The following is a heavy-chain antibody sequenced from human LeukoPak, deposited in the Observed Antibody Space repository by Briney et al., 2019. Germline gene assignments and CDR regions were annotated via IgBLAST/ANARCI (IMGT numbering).Heavy chain of an antibody. CDR2: ISGSGGST. Sequence: PGGSLRLSCAASGFTFSSYAMSWVRQAPGKGLEWVSAISGSGGSTYYADSVKGRFTISRDNSEKSVYLQMNGLRVEDTAVYYCATYSGYDRIFDHWGQGTLVTVSS. J-gene: IGHJ4*02. V-gene: IGHV3-23*01. D-gene: IGHD5-12*01. CDR3: ATYSGYDRIFDH. CDR1: GFTFSSYA.